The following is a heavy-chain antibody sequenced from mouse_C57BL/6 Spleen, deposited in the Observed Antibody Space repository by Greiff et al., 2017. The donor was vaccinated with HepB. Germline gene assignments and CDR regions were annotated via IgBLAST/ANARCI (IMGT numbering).Heavy chain of an antibody. CDR3: TREEIYYYGSSYVDYFDY. Sequence: QVQLKESGAELVRPGASVTLSCKASGYTFTDYEMHWVKQTPVHGLEWIGAIDPETGGTAYNQKFKGKAILTADKSSSTAYMELRSLTSEDSAVYYCTREEIYYYGSSYVDYFDYWGQGTTLTVSS. CDR1: GYTFTDYE. V-gene: IGHV1-15*01. CDR2: IDPETGGT. D-gene: IGHD1-1*01. J-gene: IGHJ2*01.